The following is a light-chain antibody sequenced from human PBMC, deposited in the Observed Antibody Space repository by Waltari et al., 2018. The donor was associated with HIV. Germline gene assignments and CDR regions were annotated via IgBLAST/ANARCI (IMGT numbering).Light chain of an antibody. V-gene: IGKV1-5*03. Sequence: DIQMTQSPSTLSASVGDRVTITCRASQSIGSWLAWYQQKPGKAPKLLIPTASSLESGVPSRFSGSGSGTEFTLTISSLQPDDFATYYCQQYNSYSRTFGQGTKLEIK. CDR2: TAS. J-gene: IGKJ2*01. CDR1: QSIGSW. CDR3: QQYNSYSRT.